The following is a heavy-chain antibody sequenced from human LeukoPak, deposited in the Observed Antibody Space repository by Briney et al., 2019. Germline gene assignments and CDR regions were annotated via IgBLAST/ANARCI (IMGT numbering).Heavy chain of an antibody. V-gene: IGHV4-34*01. Sequence: SETLSLTCAVYGGSFSGYYWSGVRQPPGKGREWGGEINNSGRTNYNPGRKRRGTKSVDTSKNQLSHKLSSVTAPDTAVYYCARVGVTTVTPSDAFDIWGQGTMVTVSS. D-gene: IGHD4-17*01. CDR1: GGSFSGYY. CDR3: ARVGVTTVTPSDAFDI. CDR2: INNSGRT. J-gene: IGHJ3*02.